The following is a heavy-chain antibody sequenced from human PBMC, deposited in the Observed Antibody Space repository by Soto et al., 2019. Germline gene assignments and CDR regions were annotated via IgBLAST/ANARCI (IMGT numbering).Heavy chain of an antibody. V-gene: IGHV3-33*01. Sequence: GGSLRLSWAASGFTISSYGMHWVRQAPGKGLEWVAVIWYDGSNKYYADSVKGRFTISRDNSKNTLYLQMNSLRAEDTAVYYCARERYDFWSGSQYYYYMDVWGKGTTVTVSS. CDR1: GFTISSYG. CDR3: ARERYDFWSGSQYYYYMDV. CDR2: IWYDGSNK. D-gene: IGHD3-3*01. J-gene: IGHJ6*03.